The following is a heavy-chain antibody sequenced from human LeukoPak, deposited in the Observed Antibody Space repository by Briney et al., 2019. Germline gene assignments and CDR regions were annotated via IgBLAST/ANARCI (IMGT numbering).Heavy chain of an antibody. CDR3: AKAHHSIYDSSGYYYFDAFDI. Sequence: GGSLRLSCAASGFGFKDAAMTWVRQAPGKALEWVSLISFSGANTYYADSVKGRFTISRDNSKNTLYLQMNSLRAEDTAVYYCAKAHHSIYDSSGYYYFDAFDIWGQGTMVTVSS. D-gene: IGHD3-22*01. J-gene: IGHJ3*02. CDR2: ISFSGANT. V-gene: IGHV3-23*01. CDR1: GFGFKDAA.